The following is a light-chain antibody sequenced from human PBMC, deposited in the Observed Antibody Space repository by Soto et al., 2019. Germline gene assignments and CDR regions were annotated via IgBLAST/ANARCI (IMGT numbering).Light chain of an antibody. Sequence: DIQMTQSPSSLSASVGDRVTITCRASQSISSYLNWYQQKPGKAPKLLIYAASSLQSGVPSRFSVSGSGTDFTLTISSLQPEDFATYHCQQSYSTPITFGQGTRLEIK. J-gene: IGKJ5*01. CDR1: QSISSY. CDR3: QQSYSTPIT. V-gene: IGKV1-39*01. CDR2: AAS.